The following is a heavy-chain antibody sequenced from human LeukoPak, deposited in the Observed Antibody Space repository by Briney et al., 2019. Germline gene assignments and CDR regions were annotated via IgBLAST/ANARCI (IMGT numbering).Heavy chain of an antibody. CDR2: ISSSGGTI. CDR1: GFTFSSYE. D-gene: IGHD3-10*02. V-gene: IGHV3-48*03. J-gene: IGHJ4*02. CDR3: ARNVYNFDY. Sequence: PGGSLRLSRAASGFTFSSYEMNWVRQAPGKGLEWVSYISSSGGTIYYADSVQGRFTISRDNAQNSLYLQMSSLRAEDTAVYYCARNVYNFDYWGQGTLVTVSS.